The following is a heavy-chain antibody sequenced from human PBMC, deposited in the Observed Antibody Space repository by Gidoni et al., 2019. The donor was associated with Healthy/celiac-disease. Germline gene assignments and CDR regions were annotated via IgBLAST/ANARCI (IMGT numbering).Heavy chain of an antibody. CDR3: ARGRLPQYCSGGSCYGFDP. CDR2: INHSGST. D-gene: IGHD2-15*01. Sequence: QVQLQQWGAGLLKPSETLSLTCDVYGGSFSGYYWSWIRQPPGKGLEWLGEINHSGSTNYNPSLKSRVTISVDTSKNQFSLKLSSVTAADTAVYYCARGRLPQYCSGGSCYGFDPWGQGTLVTVSS. J-gene: IGHJ5*02. CDR1: GGSFSGYY. V-gene: IGHV4-34*01.